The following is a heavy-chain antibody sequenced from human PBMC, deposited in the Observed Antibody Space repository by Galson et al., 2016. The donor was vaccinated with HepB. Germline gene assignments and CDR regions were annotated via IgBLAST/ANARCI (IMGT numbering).Heavy chain of an antibody. CDR2: ISRGSGTI. V-gene: IGHV3-48*02. CDR1: GFTFSSYG. J-gene: IGHJ6*02. D-gene: IGHD4-23*01. CDR3: ATSDSGGDTFVDV. Sequence: SLRLSCAASGFTFSSYGMNWIRQAPGKGLEWVSYISRGSGTIYYADSVRGRFTVSRDNARNSLYLQMNSLRDEDTAVHYCATSDSGGDTFVDVWGQGTTVIVTS.